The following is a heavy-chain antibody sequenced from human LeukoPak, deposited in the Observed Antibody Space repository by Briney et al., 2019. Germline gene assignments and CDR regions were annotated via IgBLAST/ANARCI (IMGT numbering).Heavy chain of an antibody. D-gene: IGHD3-10*01. CDR1: GFTFSRYS. Sequence: GGSLRLSCAASGFTFSRYSMSWVRQAPGKGLEWVSYISSSSSNIYHADSVKGRFTISRDNAKNSLYLQMNSLRAEDTAVYYCARGPDYYGSGNYYDGSGCWGQGTLVTVSS. CDR2: ISSSSSNI. CDR3: ARGPDYYGSGNYYDGSGC. J-gene: IGHJ4*02. V-gene: IGHV3-48*01.